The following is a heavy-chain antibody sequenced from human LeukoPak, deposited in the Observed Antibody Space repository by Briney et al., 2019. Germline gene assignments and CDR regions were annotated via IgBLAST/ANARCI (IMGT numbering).Heavy chain of an antibody. CDR3: ATLLGYCSSTSCSNFDY. D-gene: IGHD2-2*01. J-gene: IGHJ4*02. Sequence: PSETLSLTCTVSGGSISSSSYYWGWIRQPPGKGLEWIGSIYYSGSTYYNPSLKGRVTISVDTSKNQFSLKLSSVTAADTAVYYCATLLGYCSSTSCSNFDYWGQGTLVTVSS. V-gene: IGHV4-39*01. CDR2: IYYSGST. CDR1: GGSISSSSYY.